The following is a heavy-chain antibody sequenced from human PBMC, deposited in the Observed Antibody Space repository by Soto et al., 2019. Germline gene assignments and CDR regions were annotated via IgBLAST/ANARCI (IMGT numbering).Heavy chain of an antibody. Sequence: PSETLSLTCTVSGGSISSYYWSWIRQPPGKGLEWIGYIYYSGSTNYNPSLKSRVTISVDTSKNLFSLKLSSVTAADTALYYCARDRYYYDSSGYYYGMDVWGQGTTVTVSS. V-gene: IGHV4-59*01. J-gene: IGHJ6*02. CDR3: ARDRYYYDSSGYYYGMDV. CDR1: GGSISSYY. D-gene: IGHD3-22*01. CDR2: IYYSGST.